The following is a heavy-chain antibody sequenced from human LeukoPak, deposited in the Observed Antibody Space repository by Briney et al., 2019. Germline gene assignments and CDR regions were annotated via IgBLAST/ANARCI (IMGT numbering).Heavy chain of an antibody. J-gene: IGHJ5*02. V-gene: IGHV1-18*01. Sequence: GASVKVSCKASGYTFTSYGISWVRQAPGQGLEWMGWISAYNGNTNYAQKLQGRVTMTTDTSTSTAYMELSSLRSEDTAVYYCAKTYYNFDDYFASWGQGTLVTVSS. CDR1: GYTFTSYG. D-gene: IGHD3-3*01. CDR2: ISAYNGNT. CDR3: AKTYYNFDDYFAS.